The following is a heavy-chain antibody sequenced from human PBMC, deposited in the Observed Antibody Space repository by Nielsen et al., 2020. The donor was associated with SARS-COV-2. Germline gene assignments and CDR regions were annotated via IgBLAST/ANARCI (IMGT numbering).Heavy chain of an antibody. Sequence: SLKISCAASGFTFDDYAMHWVRQAPGKGLEWVSGISWNSGSIGYADSVKGRFTISRNNAKNSLYLQMNSLRAEDTALYYCAKVRRDSSGYYFSYWGQGTLVTVSS. D-gene: IGHD3-22*01. CDR2: ISWNSGSI. J-gene: IGHJ4*02. V-gene: IGHV3-9*01. CDR1: GFTFDDYA. CDR3: AKVRRDSSGYYFSY.